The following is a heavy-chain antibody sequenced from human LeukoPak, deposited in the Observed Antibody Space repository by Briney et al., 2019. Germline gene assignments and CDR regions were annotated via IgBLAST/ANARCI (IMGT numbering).Heavy chain of an antibody. Sequence: GRSLRLSCAASGLTCSSYGMHGVRQAPGKGLEWVAVIWYDGSNKYYADSVKGRFTISRDNSKNTLYLQMNSLRAEDTAVYYCAKNRVYSSGFLFDYWGQGTLVTVSS. D-gene: IGHD6-19*01. V-gene: IGHV3-33*06. CDR3: AKNRVYSSGFLFDY. CDR1: GLTCSSYG. CDR2: IWYDGSNK. J-gene: IGHJ4*02.